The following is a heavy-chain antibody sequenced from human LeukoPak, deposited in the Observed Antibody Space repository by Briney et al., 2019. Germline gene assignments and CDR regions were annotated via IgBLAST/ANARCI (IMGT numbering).Heavy chain of an antibody. J-gene: IGHJ6*03. CDR2: INHSGST. CDR3: ARRPAYYYDSSGYYGPYYYYYYMDV. V-gene: IGHV4-34*01. Sequence: SETLSLTCAVYGGSFSGYYWSWIRQPPGKGLEWIGEINHSGSTNYNPSLKSRVTISVDTSKNQCSLKLSYVTAADTAVYYCARRPAYYYDSSGYYGPYYYYYYMDVWGKGTTVTVSS. CDR1: GGSFSGYY. D-gene: IGHD3-22*01.